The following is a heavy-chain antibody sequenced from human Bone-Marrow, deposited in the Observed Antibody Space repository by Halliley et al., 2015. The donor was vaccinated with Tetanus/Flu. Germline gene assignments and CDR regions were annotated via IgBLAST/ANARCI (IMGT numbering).Heavy chain of an antibody. D-gene: IGHD3-3*01. CDR3: AKSLRSGYFRFDALDI. Sequence: SLRLSCVASGFTFDDYATHWVRQAPGKGLEWVSGVFWNGAGIDYAGSVKGRFFISRDNAKNSLYLLMNSLRTADTAVYYCAKSLRSGYFRFDALDIWGQGTMVTVPS. V-gene: IGHV3-9*01. CDR1: GFTFDDYA. J-gene: IGHJ3*02. CDR2: VFWNGAGI.